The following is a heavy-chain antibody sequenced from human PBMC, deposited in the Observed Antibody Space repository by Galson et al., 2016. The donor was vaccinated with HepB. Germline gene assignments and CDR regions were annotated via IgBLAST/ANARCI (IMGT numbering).Heavy chain of an antibody. CDR1: XXXFSTFX. V-gene: IGHV3-30*03. Sequence: RLSCXASXXXFSTFXXXWVXXAPGXGLEXXXIISYDGSXQSFIDSVRGRFTISRDNSKNTLYLQLNNVRXEDTXVYYCPXSTWVXXXFDSWGQGTQVTXXS. D-gene: IGHD2-21*01. CDR2: ISYDGSXQ. CDR3: PXSTWVXXXFDS. J-gene: IGHJ4*02.